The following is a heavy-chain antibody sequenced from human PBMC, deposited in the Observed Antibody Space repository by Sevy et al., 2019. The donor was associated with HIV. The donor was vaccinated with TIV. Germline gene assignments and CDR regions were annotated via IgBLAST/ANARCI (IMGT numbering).Heavy chain of an antibody. CDR1: GSTLSQMA. V-gene: IGHV1-24*01. CDR2: FDPEDAER. J-gene: IGHJ4*02. D-gene: IGHD3-22*01. Sequence: ASVKVSCKVSGSTLSQMAMHWVRQAPGKGLEWMATFDPEDAERIYTQKLQGRVTMTEDTSRDTAYMELSNLRSEDTAVYYCATTKDYYESSGQPFDHWGQGTLVTVSS. CDR3: ATTKDYYESSGQPFDH.